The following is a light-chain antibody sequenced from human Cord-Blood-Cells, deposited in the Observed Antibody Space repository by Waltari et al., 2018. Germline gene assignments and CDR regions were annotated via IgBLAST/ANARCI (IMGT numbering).Light chain of an antibody. Sequence: IQMTQSPASLSASVGDRVTITCRASQSISSYLNWNQQKPGKAPKLLIYAASSLQSGAPSKFSGSGSGTDFTLTISSLQPEDFATYYSQQSYSTPPWTFGQGTKVEIK. J-gene: IGKJ1*01. CDR2: AAS. CDR1: QSISSY. V-gene: IGKV1-39*01. CDR3: QQSYSTPPWT.